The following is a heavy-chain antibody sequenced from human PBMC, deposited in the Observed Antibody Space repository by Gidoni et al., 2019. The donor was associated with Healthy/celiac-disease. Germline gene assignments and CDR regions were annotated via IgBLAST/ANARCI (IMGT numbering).Heavy chain of an antibody. CDR1: GFTFSSYW. J-gene: IGHJ5*02. D-gene: IGHD2-15*01. CDR3: AREPLRGGGSCEFDP. V-gene: IGHV3-7*01. CDR2: IMQDGSEK. Sequence: EVQLVEAGGGLVQPGRSLRLSCAASGFTFSSYWMSWVRQAPGKGLEWVANIMQDGSEKYYVDSVKGRFTISRDNAKNSLYLQMNSLRAEDTAVYYCAREPLRGGGSCEFDPWGQGTLVTVSS.